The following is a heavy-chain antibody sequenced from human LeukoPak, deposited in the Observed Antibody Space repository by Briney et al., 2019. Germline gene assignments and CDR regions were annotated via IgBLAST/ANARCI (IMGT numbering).Heavy chain of an antibody. CDR1: GFTLSDYY. CDR3: ARVSSSDQGYYMDV. CDR2: ISSSGSTI. Sequence: AGGSLRLSCAASGFTLSDYYMSWIRQAPGKGLEWVSYISSSGSTIYYADSVKGRFTISRDNAKNSLYLQMNSLRAEDTAVYYCARVSSSDQGYYMDVWGKGTTVTVSS. D-gene: IGHD1-26*01. V-gene: IGHV3-11*04. J-gene: IGHJ6*03.